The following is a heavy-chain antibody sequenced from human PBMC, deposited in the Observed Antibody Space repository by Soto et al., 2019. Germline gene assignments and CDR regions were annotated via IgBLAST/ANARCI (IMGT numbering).Heavy chain of an antibody. J-gene: IGHJ6*02. CDR1: GGTFSSYA. CDR2: IIPIFGTA. CDR3: ARVDLGYCTNGVCHMFNYYYYGMDV. Sequence: VASVKVSCKASGGTFSSYAISWVRQAPGQGLEWMGGIIPIFGTANYAQKFQGRVTITADESTSTAYMELSSLRSEDTAVYYCARVDLGYCTNGVCHMFNYYYYGMDVWGQGTTVTVSS. V-gene: IGHV1-69*13. D-gene: IGHD2-8*01.